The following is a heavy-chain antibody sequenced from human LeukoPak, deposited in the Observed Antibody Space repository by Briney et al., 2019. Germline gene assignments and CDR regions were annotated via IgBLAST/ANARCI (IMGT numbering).Heavy chain of an antibody. CDR1: GGSISSYY. Sequence: SETLSLTCTVSGGSISSYYWSWIRQPAGKGREWIGRIYTRGGTNYNPSLKTRITVSVDTSKNQFSLKLSSVTAADTAVYYCAGHGPLWTSDYWGQGTLVTVSS. J-gene: IGHJ4*02. CDR3: AGHGPLWTSDY. CDR2: IYTRGGT. D-gene: IGHD3/OR15-3a*01. V-gene: IGHV4-4*07.